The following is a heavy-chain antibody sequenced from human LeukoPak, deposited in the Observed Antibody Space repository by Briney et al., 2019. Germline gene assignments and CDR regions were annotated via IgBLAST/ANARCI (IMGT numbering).Heavy chain of an antibody. CDR3: AKAGRYYYDSSGWDY. CDR1: GFTFSSYW. CDR2: INSDGSST. J-gene: IGHJ4*02. Sequence: GGSLRLSCAASGFTFSSYWMHWVRQAPGKGLVWVSRINSDGSSTNDADSVKGRFTVFRDNAKNTLYLQMNSLRAEDTAVYYCAKAGRYYYDSSGWDYWGQGTLVTVSS. V-gene: IGHV3-74*01. D-gene: IGHD3-22*01.